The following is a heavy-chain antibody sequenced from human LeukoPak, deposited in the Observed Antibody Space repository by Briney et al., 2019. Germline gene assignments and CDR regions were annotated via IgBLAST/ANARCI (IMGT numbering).Heavy chain of an antibody. CDR1: GFTFSSYS. CDR3: ARVAKRDYSGSGSYYYGMDV. J-gene: IGHJ6*02. Sequence: KSGGSLRLSCAASGFTFSSYSMNWVRQAPGKGLEWVSSISSSSSFIYYADSVKGRFTTSRDNAKNSLYLQIYSLGAEDTAVYYCARVAKRDYSGSGSYYYGMDVWGQGTTVTVSS. V-gene: IGHV3-21*01. D-gene: IGHD3-10*01. CDR2: ISSSSSFI.